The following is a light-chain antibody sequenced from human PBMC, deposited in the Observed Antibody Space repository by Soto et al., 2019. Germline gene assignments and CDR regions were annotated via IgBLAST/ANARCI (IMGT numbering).Light chain of an antibody. CDR1: QSVSSN. V-gene: IGKV3-15*01. CDR2: GAS. CDR3: QQLERYPSP. Sequence: EIVMTQSPGTLSVSPGERATLSCRGSQSVSSNLAWYQQKPGQAPRLLIYGASTRATGIPARFGGRVSGTEFTLTISSLQPEDFATYDCQQLERYPSPFGGGTKVDIK. J-gene: IGKJ4*01.